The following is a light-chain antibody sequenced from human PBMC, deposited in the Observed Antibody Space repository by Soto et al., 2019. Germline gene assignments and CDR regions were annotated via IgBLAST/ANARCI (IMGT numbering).Light chain of an antibody. CDR2: LGS. CDR1: QSLLHSNGYNY. Sequence: DSVMTQSPLSLSATPGEPASISCRSSQSLLHSNGYNYLDWYVQKPGQSPQLLIYLGSNRASGVPDRFSGSGSGTDFTLKISRVEAEDVGIYYCMQATHIRVEFGQGTNVDIK. CDR3: MQATHIRVE. J-gene: IGKJ1*01. V-gene: IGKV2-28*01.